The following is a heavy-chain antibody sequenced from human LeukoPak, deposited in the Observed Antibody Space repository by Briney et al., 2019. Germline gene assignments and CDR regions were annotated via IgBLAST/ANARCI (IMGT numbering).Heavy chain of an antibody. CDR3: ARSRFLEWFTD. D-gene: IGHD3-3*01. V-gene: IGHV4-31*03. CDR2: IYSSGST. CDR1: GDSISSGKYY. Sequence: SETLSLTCTVSGDSISSGKYYWTWIRQHPGKGLEWIGYIYSSGSTSYNPSLKSRVTISVDTSKNQCSLKLSSVTAADTAVYYCARSRFLEWFTDWGQGTLVTVSS. J-gene: IGHJ4*02.